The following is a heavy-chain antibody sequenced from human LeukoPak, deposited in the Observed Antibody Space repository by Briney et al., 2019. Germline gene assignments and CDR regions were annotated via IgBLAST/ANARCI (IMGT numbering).Heavy chain of an antibody. V-gene: IGHV4-59*01. CDR2: IYYSGSN. CDR3: ARENYYITSGISRGYVFDF. D-gene: IGHD3-22*01. CDR1: GGSISSYY. Sequence: SETLSLTCTVSGGSISSYYWSWIRQPPGKGLEWIGYIYYSGSNNYNPSLKSRVTMSVDTSKNQFSLRLSSVTAADTAVYYCARENYYITSGISRGYVFDFWGQGKMVTVSS. J-gene: IGHJ3*01.